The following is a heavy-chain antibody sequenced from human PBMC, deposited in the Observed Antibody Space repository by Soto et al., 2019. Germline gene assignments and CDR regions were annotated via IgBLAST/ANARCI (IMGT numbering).Heavy chain of an antibody. V-gene: IGHV4-34*01. CDR1: GGSFSGYY. CDR3: ARRYCSSTSCYGDYYGMDV. Sequence: PSETLSLTCAVYGGSFSGYYWSWIRQPPGKGLEWIGEINHSGSTNYNPSLKSRVTISVDTSKNQFSLKLSSVTAADTAVYYCARRYCSSTSCYGDYYGMDVWGQGTTVTVSS. CDR2: INHSGST. J-gene: IGHJ6*02. D-gene: IGHD2-2*01.